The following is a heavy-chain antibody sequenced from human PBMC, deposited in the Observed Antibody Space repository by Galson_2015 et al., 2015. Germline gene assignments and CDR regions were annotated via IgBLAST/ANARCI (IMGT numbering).Heavy chain of an antibody. D-gene: IGHD3-3*01. V-gene: IGHV3-23*01. CDR1: GFTFSSYA. Sequence: SLRISCAASGFTFSSYAMSWVRQAPGQGLEWVSGISGSGDSTYNADSVKGRFTISRDNSKNTLYLQMNSLRAEDTAVYYCEGYDFWSGFGGYWGQGTLVTVSS. J-gene: IGHJ4*02. CDR3: EGYDFWSGFGGY. CDR2: ISGSGDST.